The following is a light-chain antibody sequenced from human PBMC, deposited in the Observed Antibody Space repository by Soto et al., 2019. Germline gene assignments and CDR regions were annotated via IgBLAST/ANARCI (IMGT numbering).Light chain of an antibody. V-gene: IGKV1-39*01. J-gene: IGKJ2*01. CDR1: QNISSC. CDR2: AAS. Sequence: DIQMTQSPSSLSASVGDRVIITCRASQNISSCLNWYQQKPGKAPKLLICAASTLQSGVPSRFSGGGSGTDFTLTISGLESEDFASYYCQQSYSSPFTFGQGTKLEIK. CDR3: QQSYSSPFT.